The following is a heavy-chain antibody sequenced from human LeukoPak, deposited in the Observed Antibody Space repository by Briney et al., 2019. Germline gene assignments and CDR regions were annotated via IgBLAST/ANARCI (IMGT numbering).Heavy chain of an antibody. CDR3: ARGEGSSIDY. CDR1: GYTFTDYY. J-gene: IGHJ4*02. CDR2: IDTDSGGT. Sequence: ASVKVSCKASGYTFTDYYMHWVRQAPGQGLEWMVWIDTDSGGTNYAQKFQGRVTMTIDTSISTAYLELTRLTSDDTAVYYCARGEGSSIDYWGQGTLVTVSS. V-gene: IGHV1-2*02. D-gene: IGHD6-13*01.